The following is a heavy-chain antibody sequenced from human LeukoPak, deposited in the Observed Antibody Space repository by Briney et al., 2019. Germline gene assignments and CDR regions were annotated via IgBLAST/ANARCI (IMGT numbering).Heavy chain of an antibody. J-gene: IGHJ4*02. CDR1: GYTFTDYY. CDR3: ARARDDSSGSYFDY. CDR2: MHPNSGGT. V-gene: IGHV1-2*02. Sequence: ASVKVSCKASGYTFTDYYMHWLRQAPGQGLEWMGWMHPNSGGTNYAQNFQGRVTMTRDTSITTAYMELSRLTSDDTAVYYCARARDDSSGSYFDYWGQGTLVTVSS. D-gene: IGHD3-22*01.